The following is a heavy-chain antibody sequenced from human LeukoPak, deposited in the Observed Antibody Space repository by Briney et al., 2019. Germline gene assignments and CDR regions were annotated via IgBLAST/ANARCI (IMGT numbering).Heavy chain of an antibody. CDR3: ARGGYSYGSAKYFDY. V-gene: IGHV3-74*01. D-gene: IGHD5-18*01. J-gene: IGHJ4*02. Sequence: GGSLRLSCAASGFTFSSYWMHWVRQAPGKGLVWVSRINSDGSSTSYADSVKGRFTISRDNAKNTLYLQMNSLRAEDTAVYFCARGGYSYGSAKYFDYWGQGTLVTVSS. CDR2: INSDGSST. CDR1: GFTFSSYW.